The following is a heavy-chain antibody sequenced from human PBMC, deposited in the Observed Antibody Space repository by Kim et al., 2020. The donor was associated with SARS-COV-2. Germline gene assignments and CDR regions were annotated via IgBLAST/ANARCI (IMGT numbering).Heavy chain of an antibody. CDR1: GLTFSNYA. J-gene: IGHJ4*01. CDR3: AKEDTEMRGHNQSFDY. V-gene: IGHV3-23*01. CDR2: ITSGGST. Sequence: GGSLRLSCAASGLTFSNYAMRWVRHAPGRGLEWVSAITSGGSTYYTDSVRGRFTISRDNSKNTVYLQMNSLRAEDTAVYYCAKEDTEMRGHNQSFDYWG. D-gene: IGHD1-20*01.